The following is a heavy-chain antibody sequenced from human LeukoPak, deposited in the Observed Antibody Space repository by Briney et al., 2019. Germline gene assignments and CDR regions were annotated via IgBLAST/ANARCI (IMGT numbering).Heavy chain of an antibody. D-gene: IGHD1-26*01. V-gene: IGHV1-2*02. CDR2: INPNSGGT. J-gene: IGHJ4*02. CDR1: GYTFTGYY. Sequence: ASVKVSCKASGYTFTGYYMHWVRQAPGQGLEWMGWINPNSGGTNYAQKFQGRVTMTRDTSISTAYMELSSLRSEDTAVYYCARGRGVGATTLGYWGQGTLVTVSS. CDR3: ARGRGVGATTLGY.